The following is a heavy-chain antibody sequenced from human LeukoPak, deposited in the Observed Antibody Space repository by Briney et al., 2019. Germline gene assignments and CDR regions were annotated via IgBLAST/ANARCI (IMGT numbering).Heavy chain of an antibody. CDR3: AKGGTLFRGGPDY. V-gene: IGHV3-23*01. CDR1: GFTFSTYA. D-gene: IGHD3-10*01. CDR2: IGGNGGNT. J-gene: IGHJ4*02. Sequence: PGASLRLSCAASGFTFSTYAMSWVRQAPGKGLEWVSTIGGNGGNTYYADSVKGRFTISRDNSKNTLYLQMNSLRAEDTAVYSCAKGGTLFRGGPDYWGQGTLVTVSS.